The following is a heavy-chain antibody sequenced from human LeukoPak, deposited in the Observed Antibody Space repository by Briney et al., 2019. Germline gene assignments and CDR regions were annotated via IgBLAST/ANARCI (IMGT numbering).Heavy chain of an antibody. V-gene: IGHV4-39*07. Sequence: AGETLSLTCTASGFSISRRSYYWGWIRQRPGKGREWIGIIYSSGSTYSNPSLKSRVTISLDTSKSQMSLKVSSVTAADTAVYYCASRSGYSYGDFDYWGQGTLVSVSS. CDR1: GFSISRRSYY. CDR2: IYSSGST. CDR3: ASRSGYSYGDFDY. D-gene: IGHD5-18*01. J-gene: IGHJ4*02.